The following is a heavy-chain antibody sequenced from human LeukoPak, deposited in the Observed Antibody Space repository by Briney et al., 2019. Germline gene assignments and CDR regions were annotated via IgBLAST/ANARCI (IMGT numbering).Heavy chain of an antibody. V-gene: IGHV3-23*01. J-gene: IGHJ4*02. CDR1: GFTFGTYA. CDR3: AKAACTTSCYYNC. CDR2: ISGTDGST. D-gene: IGHD2-2*01. Sequence: GASLRLSCAASGFTFGTYAMSWVRQAPGKGLEWVSTISGTDGSTYYADSVKGRFTISRDNSKNTLYLQMSSLRAEDTAVYYCAKAACTTSCYYNCWGQGTLVTVSS.